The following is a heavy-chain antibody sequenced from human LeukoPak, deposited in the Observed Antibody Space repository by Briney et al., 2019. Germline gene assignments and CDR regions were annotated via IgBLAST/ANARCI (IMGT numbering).Heavy chain of an antibody. CDR2: INHSGST. V-gene: IGHV4-34*01. D-gene: IGHD3-22*01. CDR1: GRSFSGYY. J-gene: IGHJ3*02. CDR3: ARGRRQRITMVGVVMGYHAFDI. Sequence: SETLSLTCAVYGRSFSGYYWSWIRQPPGKGLEWIGEINHSGSTNYNPSLKSRVTIAVDTSKNQFSLKLSSVTAADTAVYDCARGRRQRITMVGVVMGYHAFDIWGQGTMVTVSS.